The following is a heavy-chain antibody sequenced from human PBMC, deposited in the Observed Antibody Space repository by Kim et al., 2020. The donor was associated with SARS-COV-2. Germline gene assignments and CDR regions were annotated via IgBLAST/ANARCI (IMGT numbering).Heavy chain of an antibody. CDR1: GFSFSDYS. CDR2: VRGTAVNT. CDR3: ARGPGTTRGGFDYYVMDV. J-gene: IGHJ6*01. V-gene: IGHV3-23*01. D-gene: IGHD1-1*01. Sequence: GGSLRLSCAASGFSFSDYSMSWVRQPPGQGLEWVSTVRGTAVNTYYTDSVKGRFTVSRDNAKNTVFLQINNVRGDDTALSFCARGPGTTRGGFDYYVMDV.